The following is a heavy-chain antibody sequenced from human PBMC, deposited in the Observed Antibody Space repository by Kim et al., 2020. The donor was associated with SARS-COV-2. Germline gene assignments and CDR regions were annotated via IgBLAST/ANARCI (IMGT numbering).Heavy chain of an antibody. V-gene: IGHV4-39*01. CDR3: ARPHDYGDQTRGFAFDI. CDR2: IYYSGST. Sequence: SETLSLTCTVSGGSISSSSYYWGWIRQPPGKGLEWIGSIYYSGSTYYNPSLKSRVTISVDTSKNQFSLKLSSVTAADTAVYYCARPHDYGDQTRGFAFDIWGQGTMVTVSS. J-gene: IGHJ3*02. CDR1: GGSISSSSYY. D-gene: IGHD4-17*01.